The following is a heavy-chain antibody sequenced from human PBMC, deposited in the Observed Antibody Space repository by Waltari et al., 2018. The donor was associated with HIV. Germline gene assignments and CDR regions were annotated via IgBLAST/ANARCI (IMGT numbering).Heavy chain of an antibody. Sequence: VQLVQSGAEVKKPGSSVKVSCKASGGTFRSYTICWVRQAPGPGLEWMGSIIPSLGIANYAQKFQGRVTITADKSTSTAYMELSSLRSEDTAVYSCARGPYDSSGYYYSYFDYWGQGTLVTVSS. J-gene: IGHJ4*02. V-gene: IGHV1-69*02. CDR3: ARGPYDSSGYYYSYFDY. CDR2: IIPSLGIA. D-gene: IGHD3-22*01. CDR1: GGTFRSYT.